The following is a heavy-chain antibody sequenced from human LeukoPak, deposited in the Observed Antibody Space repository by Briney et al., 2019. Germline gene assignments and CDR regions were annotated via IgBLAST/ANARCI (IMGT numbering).Heavy chain of an antibody. CDR3: ARDIALRYFDWYNYFYYGMDV. D-gene: IGHD3-9*01. Sequence: KSGGSLRLSCAASGFTFSSYSMNWVRQAPGKGLEWVSSISSSSSYIYYADSVKGRFTISRDNAKNSLYLQMNSLRAEDTAVYYCARDIALRYFDWYNYFYYGMDVWGQGTTVTVSS. CDR1: GFTFSSYS. V-gene: IGHV3-21*01. J-gene: IGHJ6*02. CDR2: ISSSSSYI.